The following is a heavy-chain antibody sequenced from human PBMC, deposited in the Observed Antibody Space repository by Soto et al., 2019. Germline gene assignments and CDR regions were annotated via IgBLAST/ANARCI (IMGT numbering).Heavy chain of an antibody. Sequence: SETLSLTCTVSGGSISSYYWSWIRQPPGKGLEWIGYIYYSGSTNYNPSLKSRVTISVDTSKNQFSLKLSSVTAADTAVYHCARDLTYYYDSSGYYSNGAFDIWGQGTMVTVSS. J-gene: IGHJ3*02. CDR2: IYYSGST. V-gene: IGHV4-59*01. CDR3: ARDLTYYYDSSGYYSNGAFDI. D-gene: IGHD3-22*01. CDR1: GGSISSYY.